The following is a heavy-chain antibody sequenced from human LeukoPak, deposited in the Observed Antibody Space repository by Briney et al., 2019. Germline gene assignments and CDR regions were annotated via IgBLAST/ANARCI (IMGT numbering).Heavy chain of an antibody. CDR2: IYYSGST. CDR1: GGSLSSSTYF. CDR3: ARHKDYYYSYMDV. J-gene: IGHJ6*03. Sequence: SETLSLTCTVSGGSLSSSTYFWGWLRQPPGTGLEWFGTIYYSGSTYYNPSLTSRVTISVDTSKNQFSLKLSSVTAADTAVYYCARHKDYYYSYMDVWGKGTTVTISS. V-gene: IGHV4-39*01.